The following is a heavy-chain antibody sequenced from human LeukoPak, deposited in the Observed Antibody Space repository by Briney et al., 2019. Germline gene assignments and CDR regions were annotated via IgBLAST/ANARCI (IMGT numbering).Heavy chain of an antibody. D-gene: IGHD2-15*01. Sequence: PSETLSLTCTVSGGSISSSSYYWGWIRQPPGTGLEWIGYIYYSGSTNYNPSLKSRVTISVDTSKNQFSLKLSSVTAADTAVYYCARGRLTEEYVIFPQGFDPWGQGTLVTVSS. J-gene: IGHJ5*02. CDR1: GGSISSSSYY. V-gene: IGHV4-61*05. CDR3: ARGRLTEEYVIFPQGFDP. CDR2: IYYSGST.